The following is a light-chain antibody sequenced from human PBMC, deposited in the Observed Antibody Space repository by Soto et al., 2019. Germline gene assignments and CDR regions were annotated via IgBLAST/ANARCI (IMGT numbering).Light chain of an antibody. J-gene: IGLJ2*01. CDR2: DVT. Sequence: QSALTQPASVSGSPGQSIAISCTGTTSDVGGHDYVSWYQHHPGRAPKLLIYDVTYRPSGVSNRFSGSKSGNTASLTISRLQAEDEADYYCGSYTSSNTLVFGGGTKLTVL. CDR3: GSYTSSNTLV. CDR1: TSDVGGHDY. V-gene: IGLV2-14*03.